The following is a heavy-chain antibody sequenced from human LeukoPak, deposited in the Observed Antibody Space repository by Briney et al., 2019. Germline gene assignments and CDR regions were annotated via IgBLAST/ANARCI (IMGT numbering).Heavy chain of an antibody. J-gene: IGHJ3*02. CDR1: GYTFTSYY. CDR3: ARARYSGSYDDAFDI. CDR2: INPSGGST. D-gene: IGHD1-26*01. V-gene: IGHV1-46*01. Sequence: ASVKVSCKASGYTFTSYYMHWVRQAPGQGLEWMGIINPSGGSTSYAQKFQGRVTMTRDTSTSTVYMELSSLRSEDTAVCYCARARYSGSYDDAFDIWGQGTMVTVSS.